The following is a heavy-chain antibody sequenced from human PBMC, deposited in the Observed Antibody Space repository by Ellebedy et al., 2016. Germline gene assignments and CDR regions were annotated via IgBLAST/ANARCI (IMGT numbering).Heavy chain of an antibody. J-gene: IGHJ5*02. D-gene: IGHD3-3*01. V-gene: IGHV3-11*01. CDR2: ISSRGSTI. Sequence: LSLTCAASVFTFSVYYMSWIRHAPGKGLEWVSYISSRGSTIYYSDSVKGRFTISRDNAKNSLYLQMNSHRREDTAVYYCARVFGTVDPWGHGTLVTVSS. CDR3: ARVFGTVDP. CDR1: VFTFSVYY.